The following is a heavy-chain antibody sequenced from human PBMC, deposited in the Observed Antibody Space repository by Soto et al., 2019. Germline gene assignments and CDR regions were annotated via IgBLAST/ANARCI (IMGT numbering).Heavy chain of an antibody. CDR2: IYYSGST. Sequence: SETLSLTCTVSGGSISSYYWSWIRQPPGKGLEWIGYIYYSGSTNYNPSLKSRVTISVDTSKNQFSLKLSSVTAADTAVYYCATGFVATYYYYCGMGVWGQGTTVTVYS. CDR1: GGSISSYY. J-gene: IGHJ6*02. D-gene: IGHD5-12*01. CDR3: ATGFVATYYYYCGMGV. V-gene: IGHV4-59*01.